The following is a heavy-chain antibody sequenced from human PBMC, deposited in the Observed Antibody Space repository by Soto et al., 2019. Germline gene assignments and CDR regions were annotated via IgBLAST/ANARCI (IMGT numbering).Heavy chain of an antibody. Sequence: GASVKVSCKASGFTFTSSAVQWVRQARGQRLEWIGWIVVGSGNTNYAQKLQGRVTMTTDTSTSTAYMELRSLRSDDTAVYYCARVKASGWLNWFDPWGQGTLVTVSS. CDR3: ARVKASGWLNWFDP. CDR1: GFTFTSSA. J-gene: IGHJ5*02. D-gene: IGHD6-19*01. CDR2: IVVGSGNT. V-gene: IGHV1-58*01.